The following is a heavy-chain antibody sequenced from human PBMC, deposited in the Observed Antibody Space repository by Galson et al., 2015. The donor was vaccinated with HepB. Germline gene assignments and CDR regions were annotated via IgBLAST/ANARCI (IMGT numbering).Heavy chain of an antibody. Sequence: ETLSLTCSVSQGSIDDYYWSWIRQSPGNRLEWIGYIYYNGDTTYNPSLGYRVGMSVDRSINQVSLWLTSVTAADTPVYYCVRHPGRGSVGYAFDLWGQGTLVTVSA. J-gene: IGHJ4*02. CDR2: IYYNGDT. V-gene: IGHV4-59*08. CDR3: VRHPGRGSVGYAFDL. D-gene: IGHD5-12*01. CDR1: QGSIDDYY.